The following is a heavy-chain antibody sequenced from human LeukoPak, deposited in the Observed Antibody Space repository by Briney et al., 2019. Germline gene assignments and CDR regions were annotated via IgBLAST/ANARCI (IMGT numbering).Heavy chain of an antibody. D-gene: IGHD3-9*01. V-gene: IGHV3-30*02. CDR3: AKAPYYDILTGLNY. J-gene: IGHJ4*02. CDR1: GFTYSSYG. CDR2: IRYDGSNK. Sequence: GGSLRLSCAASGFTYSSYGMHWVRQAPGKGLEWVAFIRYDGSNKYYADSVKGRFTIPRDNSKNTLYLQMNSLRAEDTAVYYCAKAPYYDILTGLNYWGQGTLVTVSS.